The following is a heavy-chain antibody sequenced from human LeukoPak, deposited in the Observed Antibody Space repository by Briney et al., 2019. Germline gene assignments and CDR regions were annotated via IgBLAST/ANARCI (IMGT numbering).Heavy chain of an antibody. CDR2: IIPIFGTA. CDR3: ARNPLYYYGSGSLYYFDY. D-gene: IGHD3-10*01. J-gene: IGHJ4*02. CDR1: GYTFSSYA. V-gene: IGHV1-69*05. Sequence: ASVKVSCKASGYTFSSYAISWVRQAPGQGLEWMGGIIPIFGTANYAQKFQGRVTITTDESTSTAYMELSSLRSEDTAVYYCARNPLYYYGSGSLYYFDYWGQGTLVTVSS.